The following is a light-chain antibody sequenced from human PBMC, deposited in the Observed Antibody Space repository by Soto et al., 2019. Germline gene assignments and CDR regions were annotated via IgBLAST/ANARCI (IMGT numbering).Light chain of an antibody. V-gene: IGKV3-11*01. CDR3: QQRSNWPPWT. CDR2: DAS. CDR1: QSVSSY. J-gene: IGKJ1*01. Sequence: EIVLTQSPATLSLSPGERATLSCRASQSVSSYLAWYQQKPGQAPRLLIYDASNRATGIPARFSGSGSATDFPLTISSLEPEDFAVYYCQQRSNWPPWTFGQGTKVEIK.